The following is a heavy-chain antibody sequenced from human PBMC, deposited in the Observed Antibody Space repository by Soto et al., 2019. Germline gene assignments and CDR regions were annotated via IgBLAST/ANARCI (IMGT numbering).Heavy chain of an antibody. J-gene: IGHJ6*02. CDR2: ISAYNGNT. Sequence: QVQLVQSGAEVKKPGASVKVSCKASGYTFTSYGISWVRQAPGQGLEWMGWISAYNGNTNYAQKLQGRVTMTTDSSTSTVYMELRSLSADDTAVYYCASNGGFPRLGDYGMDVWGQGTTVTVSS. CDR3: ASNGGFPRLGDYGMDV. CDR1: GYTFTSYG. D-gene: IGHD7-27*01. V-gene: IGHV1-18*01.